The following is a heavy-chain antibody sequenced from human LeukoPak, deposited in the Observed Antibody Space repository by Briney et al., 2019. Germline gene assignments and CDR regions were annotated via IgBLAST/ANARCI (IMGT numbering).Heavy chain of an antibody. J-gene: IGHJ6*02. V-gene: IGHV3-7*01. CDR2: IKQDGSDK. CDR1: GFSFSSHW. Sequence: GGSLRLSCAASGFSFSSHWMSWVRQAPGKGLEWVANIKQDGSDKYYLTSVRGRFTISRDNVKNSLYLQMNSLRAEDTAVYYCANVFYYGMEVWGQGTTVTVSS. D-gene: IGHD5/OR15-5a*01. CDR3: ANVFYYGMEV.